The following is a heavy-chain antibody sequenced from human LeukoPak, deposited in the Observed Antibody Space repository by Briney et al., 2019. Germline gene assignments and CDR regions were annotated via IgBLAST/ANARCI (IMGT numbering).Heavy chain of an antibody. J-gene: IGHJ5*02. CDR2: IYYSGIT. V-gene: IGHV4-59*12. CDR3: AREYGSGSEFDP. CDR1: AGSISSYY. D-gene: IGHD3-10*01. Sequence: SETLSLTCTVSAGSISSYYWNWIRQPPGKGLEWIGYIYYSGITNYNPSPKSRVTISVDTSKNQFSLKLSSVTAADTAVYYCAREYGSGSEFDPWGQGTLVTVSS.